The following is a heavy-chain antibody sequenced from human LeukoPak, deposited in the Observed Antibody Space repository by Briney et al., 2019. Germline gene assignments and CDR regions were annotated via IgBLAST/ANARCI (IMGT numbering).Heavy chain of an antibody. CDR2: MCGTAGCT. CDR1: GFTFYMYA. V-gene: IGHV3-23*01. J-gene: IGHJ5*01. Sequence: PGGSLRLSCQASGFTFYMYAMSWVRQAPGKGLEWVASMCGTAGCTFYPDSVKGRFTISRDNSKNVLYLPMNSLTAEDTAIYYCAKDRPNFHENSGHYYRRDGDSWGQGTLVTVSS. D-gene: IGHD3-22*01. CDR3: AKDRPNFHENSGHYYRRDGDS.